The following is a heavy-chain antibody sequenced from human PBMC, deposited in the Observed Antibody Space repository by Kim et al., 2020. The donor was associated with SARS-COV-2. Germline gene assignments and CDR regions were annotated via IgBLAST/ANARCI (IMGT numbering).Heavy chain of an antibody. CDR2: ISHIGGNN. Sequence: GGSLRLTCAASGFTFSNHSMHWVRQAPGRGLEWVAVISHIGGNNYYADPLKGRITISSDNSKNRLYLQMNSLRTEDSAVYYCARDSQEQQLLYDYVHYWGQGIRVSVSS. J-gene: IGHJ4*02. V-gene: IGHV3-30*04. D-gene: IGHD6-13*01. CDR1: GFTFSNHS. CDR3: ARDSQEQQLLYDYVHY.